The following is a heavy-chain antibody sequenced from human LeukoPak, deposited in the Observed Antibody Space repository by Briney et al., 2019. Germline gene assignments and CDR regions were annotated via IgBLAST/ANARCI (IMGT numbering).Heavy chain of an antibody. D-gene: IGHD3-3*01. V-gene: IGHV3-7*03. CDR1: GFALSSHW. CDR2: VNRDGSET. J-gene: IGHJ4*02. Sequence: PGGSLRLSCAASGFALSSHWMTWVRQVPGRGPEWVANVNRDGSETYYLDSVKGRFTISRDNAKDSLYLQMNSLRAEDTALYYCAKDPGYDFWSGSVLDYWGQGTLVTVSS. CDR3: AKDPGYDFWSGSVLDY.